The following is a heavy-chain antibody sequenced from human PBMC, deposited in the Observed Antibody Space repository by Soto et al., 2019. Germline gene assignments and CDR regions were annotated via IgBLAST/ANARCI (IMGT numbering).Heavy chain of an antibody. Sequence: SETLSLTCTVSGGSISGDYWSWIRQPPGKGLEWIGYIYYTGTTNYNPSLKSRVTISVDTSKNQFFLRLNSVTAADTAVFYCARHGYSGTSGYFDYWGQGTLVTVSS. CDR1: GGSISGDY. V-gene: IGHV4-59*08. D-gene: IGHD5-12*01. J-gene: IGHJ4*02. CDR3: ARHGYSGTSGYFDY. CDR2: IYYTGTT.